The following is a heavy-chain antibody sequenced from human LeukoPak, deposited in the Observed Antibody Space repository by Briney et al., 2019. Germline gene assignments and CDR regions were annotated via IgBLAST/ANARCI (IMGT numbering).Heavy chain of an antibody. CDR3: AREKRRIAAAGINFDY. V-gene: IGHV3-66*01. CDR1: GFTVSTNY. D-gene: IGHD6-13*01. CDR2: IYSGGST. J-gene: IGHJ4*02. Sequence: GGSLRLSGAASGFTVSTNYMSWVRQAPGKGLEWVSVIYSGGSTYYADSVKGRFTISRDNSKNTLYLQMNSLRAEDTAVYYCAREKRRIAAAGINFDYWGQGTLVTVSS.